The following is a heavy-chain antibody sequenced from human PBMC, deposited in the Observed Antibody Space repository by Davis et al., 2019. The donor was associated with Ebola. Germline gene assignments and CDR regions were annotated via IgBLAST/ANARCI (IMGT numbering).Heavy chain of an antibody. CDR3: ARVRWFRELLVGYYYYGMDV. V-gene: IGHV1-69*13. Sequence: AASVKVSCKASGYTFTSYAISWVRQAPGQGLEWMGGIIPIFGTANYAQKFQGRVTITADESTSTAYMELSSLRSEDTAVYYCARVRWFRELLVGYYYYGMDVWGQGTTVTVSS. CDR2: IIPIFGTA. D-gene: IGHD3-10*01. CDR1: GYTFTSYA. J-gene: IGHJ6*02.